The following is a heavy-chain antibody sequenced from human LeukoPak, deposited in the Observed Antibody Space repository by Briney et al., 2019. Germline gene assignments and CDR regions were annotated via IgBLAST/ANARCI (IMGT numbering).Heavy chain of an antibody. CDR1: GGSISSYY. D-gene: IGHD3-9*01. J-gene: IGHJ6*02. Sequence: SETLSLTCTVSGGSISSYYWSWIRQPPGKGLEWIGYIYYSGSTNYNPSLKSRVTISVDTSKNQFSLKLSSVTAADTAVYYCARDLGYYDILTGYYYYYGMDVWGQGTTVTVSS. CDR2: IYYSGST. CDR3: ARDLGYYDILTGYYYYYGMDV. V-gene: IGHV4-59*01.